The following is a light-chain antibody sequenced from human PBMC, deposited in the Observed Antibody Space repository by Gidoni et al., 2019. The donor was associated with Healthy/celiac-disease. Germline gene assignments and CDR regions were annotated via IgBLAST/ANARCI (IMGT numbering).Light chain of an antibody. CDR2: GSS. CDR3: QQYGSYWT. J-gene: IGKJ1*01. CDR1: QSVSSSY. Sequence: EIVLTQSPGPLSLSPGERAILSCRASQSVSSSYLAWYQQKPGQAPRLLIYGSSSRATGIPDRCSGSGSGTDFTLTSSRLEPEDFAVYYCQQYGSYWTFGQGTKVEIK. V-gene: IGKV3-20*01.